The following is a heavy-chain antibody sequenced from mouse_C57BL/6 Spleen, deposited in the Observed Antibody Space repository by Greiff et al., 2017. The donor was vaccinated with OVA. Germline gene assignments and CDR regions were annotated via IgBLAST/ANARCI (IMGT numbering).Heavy chain of an antibody. Sequence: QVQLKQSGAELVRPGTSVKVSCKASGYAFTNYLIEWVKQRPGQGLEWIGVINPGSGGTNYNEKFKGKATLTADKASSTAYMQLSSLTSEDSAVYFCARWDSYFDYWGQGTTLTVSS. J-gene: IGHJ2*01. CDR2: INPGSGGT. D-gene: IGHD4-1*01. CDR3: ARWDSYFDY. V-gene: IGHV1-54*01. CDR1: GYAFTNYL.